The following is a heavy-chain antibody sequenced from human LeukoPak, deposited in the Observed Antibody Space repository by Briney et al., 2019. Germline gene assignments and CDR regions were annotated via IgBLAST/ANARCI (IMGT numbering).Heavy chain of an antibody. CDR1: GFTFTTFW. CDR2: IKHDGSEK. CDR3: ARGRSLDY. Sequence: GGSLRLSCAASGFTFTTFWMTWVRQAPGKGLEWVAYIKHDGSEKYCVDSVKDRFTISRDNARNSLFLQMNSLRVEDTAVYYCARGRSLDYWGQGALVTVSS. V-gene: IGHV3-7*05. J-gene: IGHJ4*02.